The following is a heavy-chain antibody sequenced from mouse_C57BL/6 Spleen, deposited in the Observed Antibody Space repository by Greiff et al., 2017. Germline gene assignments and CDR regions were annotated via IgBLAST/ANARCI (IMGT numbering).Heavy chain of an antibody. J-gene: IGHJ4*01. CDR1: GFNIKDYY. D-gene: IGHD1-1*01. CDR2: IDPEDGDT. CDR3: TTRDYYGSIYAMDY. V-gene: IGHV14-1*01. Sequence: VQLQQSGAELVRPGASVKLSCTASGFNIKDYYMHWVKQRPEQGLEWIGRIDPEDGDTESAPKFQGKATMTADTSSNTAYLQLSSLTSEDTAVYYCTTRDYYGSIYAMDYWGQGTSVTVSS.